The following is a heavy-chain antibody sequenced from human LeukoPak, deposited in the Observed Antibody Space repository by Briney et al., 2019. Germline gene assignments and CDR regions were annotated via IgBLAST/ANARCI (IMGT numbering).Heavy chain of an antibody. CDR1: GFTFSSYW. D-gene: IGHD6-19*01. V-gene: IGHV3-74*01. J-gene: IGHJ5*02. CDR3: ARDLEIAVAGTGWFDP. CDR2: INSDGSST. Sequence: GGSLRLSCAASGFTFSSYWMHWVRQAPGKGLAWVSRINSDGSSTSYADSVKGRFTISRDNAKNTLYLQMNSLRAEDTAVYYCARDLEIAVAGTGWFDPWGQGTLVTVSS.